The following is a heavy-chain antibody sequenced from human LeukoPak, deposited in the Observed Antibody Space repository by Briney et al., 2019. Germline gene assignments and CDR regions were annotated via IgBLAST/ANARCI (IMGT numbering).Heavy chain of an antibody. CDR3: AKRGDGGAWYDS. V-gene: IGHV3-74*01. CDR2: ISSDGSNT. D-gene: IGHD5-24*01. J-gene: IGHJ5*01. Sequence: PGGSLRLSCAASGFTFSSYWMDWVRQAPGRGLVWVSRISSDGSNTAYADSVKGRFTISRDNAKNTMYLQMSRLRAEDTAVYYCAKRGDGGAWYDSWGQGTLVIVSS. CDR1: GFTFSSYW.